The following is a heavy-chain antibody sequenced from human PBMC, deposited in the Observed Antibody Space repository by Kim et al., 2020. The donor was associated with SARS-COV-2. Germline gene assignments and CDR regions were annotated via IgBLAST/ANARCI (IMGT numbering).Heavy chain of an antibody. CDR2: IMGSGTTI. V-gene: IGHV3-48*03. J-gene: IGHJ4*02. CDR3: SRGPNYSPFDY. Sequence: GGSLRLSCAASGFTVSSYEMNWFRQAPGKVLEWVSYIMGSGTTIYYADSVRGRFTISRDNDKNSLYLQMNSLRAEDTAVYYCSRGPNYSPFDYWGQGTLV. D-gene: IGHD4-4*01. CDR1: GFTVSSYE.